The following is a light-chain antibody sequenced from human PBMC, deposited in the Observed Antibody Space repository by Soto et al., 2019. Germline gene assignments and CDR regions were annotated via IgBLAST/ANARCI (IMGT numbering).Light chain of an antibody. CDR2: DTS. J-gene: IGKJ5*01. CDR1: QSVRIK. CDR3: QQYNKWRPIT. V-gene: IGKV3-15*01. Sequence: EVVLTQSPATLSVSPGERATLSCRASQSVRIKLAWYQQKPGQAPRLLIYDTSTRATGIPARFSGSGSGTELTLTIRSLQSEDFAVYYCQQYNKWRPITFGQGTRLE.